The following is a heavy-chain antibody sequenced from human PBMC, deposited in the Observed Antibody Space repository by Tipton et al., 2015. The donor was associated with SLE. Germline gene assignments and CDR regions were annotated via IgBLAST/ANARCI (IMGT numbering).Heavy chain of an antibody. J-gene: IGHJ4*02. Sequence: LRLSCTVSGGSISSYYWSWIRQPPGKGLEWIGYIYYSGSTNYNPPLKSRVTISVDTSKNQFSLKLSSVTAADTAVYYCARSGGAARGGYFDYWGQGTLVTVSS. D-gene: IGHD6-6*01. CDR1: GGSISSYY. V-gene: IGHV4-59*01. CDR3: ARSGGAARGGYFDY. CDR2: IYYSGST.